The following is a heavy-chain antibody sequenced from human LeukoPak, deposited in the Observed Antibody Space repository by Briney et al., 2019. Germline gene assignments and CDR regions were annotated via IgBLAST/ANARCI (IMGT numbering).Heavy chain of an antibody. V-gene: IGHV1-18*01. D-gene: IGHD4-23*01. Sequence: GASVKVSCKASGYTFTSYGISWVRQAPGQGLEWMGWISAYNGNTNYAQKLQGRVTMTTDTSTSTAYMELRSLRSDDTAVYYCARDRTTVVTPATEFDYWGQGTLVTVSS. CDR3: ARDRTTVVTPATEFDY. CDR1: GYTFTSYG. J-gene: IGHJ4*02. CDR2: ISAYNGNT.